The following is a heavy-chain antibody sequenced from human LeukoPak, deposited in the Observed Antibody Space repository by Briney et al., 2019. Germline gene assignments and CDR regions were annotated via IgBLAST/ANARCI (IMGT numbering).Heavy chain of an antibody. CDR3: ATYDSSGYYYRR. D-gene: IGHD3-22*01. V-gene: IGHV1-69*05. CDR1: GGTFSGYA. J-gene: IGHJ4*02. Sequence: SVKVSCKASGGTFSGYAISWVRQAPGQGLEWMGGIIPIFGTANYAQKFQGRVTITTDESTSTAYMELSSLRSEDTAVYYCATYDSSGYYYRRWGQGTLATVSS. CDR2: IIPIFGTA.